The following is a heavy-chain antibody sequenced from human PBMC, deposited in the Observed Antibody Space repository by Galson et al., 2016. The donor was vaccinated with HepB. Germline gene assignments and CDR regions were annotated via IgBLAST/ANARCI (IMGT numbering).Heavy chain of an antibody. D-gene: IGHD3-22*01. CDR1: GITFNSHA. Sequence: SLRLSCAASGITFNSHAMNWVRQAPGKGLEWVSGISGSGSRKYYADSLKGRFTISRDNSKNTLYLQMNSLTAEDTAVYYCAKGTYYDSGGYSLGYYYYGMDVWGQGTTVTVSS. CDR2: ISGSGSRK. J-gene: IGHJ6*02. CDR3: AKGTYYDSGGYSLGYYYYGMDV. V-gene: IGHV3-23*01.